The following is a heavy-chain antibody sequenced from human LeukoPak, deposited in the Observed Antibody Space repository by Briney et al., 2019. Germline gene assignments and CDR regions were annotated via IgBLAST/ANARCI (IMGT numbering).Heavy chain of an antibody. CDR3: ARITGSGYPDAFDI. CDR1: GGSFSGYY. V-gene: IGHV4-34*01. CDR2: INHSGST. J-gene: IGHJ3*02. Sequence: SETLSLTCAVYGGSFSGYYWSWIRQPPGKGLEWIGEINHSGSTNHNPSLKSRVTISVDTSKNQFSLKLSSVTAADTAVYYCARITGSGYPDAFDIWGQGTMVTVSS. D-gene: IGHD3-22*01.